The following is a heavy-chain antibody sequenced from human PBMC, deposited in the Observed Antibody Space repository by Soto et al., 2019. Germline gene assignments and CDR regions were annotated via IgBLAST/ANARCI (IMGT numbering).Heavy chain of an antibody. D-gene: IGHD5-12*01. CDR1: GFAFSDYY. CDR2: ISSSGSTI. Sequence: GGSLRLSCAASGFAFSDYYMSWIRQAPGKGLEWVSYISSSGSTIYYADSVKGRFTISRDNAKNSLYLQMNSLRAEDTAVYYCARGGDIVATRPYYGMDVWGQGTTVTAP. CDR3: ARGGDIVATRPYYGMDV. J-gene: IGHJ6*02. V-gene: IGHV3-11*01.